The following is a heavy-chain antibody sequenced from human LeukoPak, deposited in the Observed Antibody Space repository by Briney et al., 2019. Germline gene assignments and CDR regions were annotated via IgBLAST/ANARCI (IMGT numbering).Heavy chain of an antibody. CDR3: VRGPTLRLLWFGELEK. CDR2: IIPIFGTA. D-gene: IGHD3-10*01. CDR1: GGTFSSYA. J-gene: IGHJ4*02. V-gene: IGHV1-69*05. Sequence: ASVKVSCKASGGTFSSYAISWVRQAPGQGLEWMGGIIPIFGTANYAQKFQGRVTITTDESTSTAYMELSSLRSEDTAVYYCVRGPTLRLLWFGELEKWGQGTLVTVSS.